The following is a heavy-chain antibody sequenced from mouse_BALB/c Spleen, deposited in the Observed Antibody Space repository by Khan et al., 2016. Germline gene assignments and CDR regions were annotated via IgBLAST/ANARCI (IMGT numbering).Heavy chain of an antibody. CDR3: SRGTSALYYSLDY. D-gene: IGHD2-14*01. V-gene: IGHV1S137*01. CDR2: ISTYYGDV. J-gene: IGHJ4*01. Sequence: QVRLQQSGAELVRPGVSVKISCKGSGYTFTDYALHWVKQSHAKSLEWIGIISTYYGDVTYNQKFKDRATMTVDKSSGTTYLELARLTSEDSAIYYCSRGTSALYYSLDYWGQGTSVTVSS. CDR1: GYTFTDYA.